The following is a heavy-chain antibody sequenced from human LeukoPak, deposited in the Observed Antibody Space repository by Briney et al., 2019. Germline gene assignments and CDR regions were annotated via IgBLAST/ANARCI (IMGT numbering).Heavy chain of an antibody. CDR3: YSGSYSSYYYYMDV. CDR2: IYYSVST. D-gene: IGHD1-26*01. V-gene: IGHV4-39*01. J-gene: IGHJ6*03. CDR1: GGSISSSSYY. Sequence: PSETLSLTCTVSGGSISSSSYYWGWIRQPPGKGLEWIGSIYYSVSTYYNPSLKSRVTISVDTSKNQFSLKLSSVTAADTAVYYGYSGSYSSYYYYMDVWGKGTTVTVSS.